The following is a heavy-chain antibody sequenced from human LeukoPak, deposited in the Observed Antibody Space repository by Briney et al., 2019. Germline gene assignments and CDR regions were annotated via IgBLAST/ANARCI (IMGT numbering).Heavy chain of an antibody. CDR1: GFTFNNYA. D-gene: IGHD5-18*01. V-gene: IGHV3-23*01. J-gene: IGHJ4*02. CDR2: INGGAGSS. Sequence: GGSLRLSCAASGFTFNNYAMTWVRQAPGKGLEWVSLINGGAGSSYYADSVKGRFTVSTDNSKNTLYLQMNSLGDDDTAIYYCAKGQGYNYGDSIDYWGQGTLVTVSS. CDR3: AKGQGYNYGDSIDY.